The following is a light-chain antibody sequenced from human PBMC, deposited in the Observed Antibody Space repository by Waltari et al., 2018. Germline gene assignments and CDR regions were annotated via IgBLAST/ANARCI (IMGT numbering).Light chain of an antibody. CDR2: DVN. CDR1: SSDVGAYHS. CDR3: CSFTRSNSWV. Sequence: HSALAQPASVSGSPGQSITLSCPGPSSDVGAYHSVSWYQQHPGKAPRLMIFDVNDRPAGVSYRFSGSKSGNTASLTISGLQAEDEADYYCCSFTRSNSWVFGGGTKLTVL. V-gene: IGLV2-14*03. J-gene: IGLJ3*02.